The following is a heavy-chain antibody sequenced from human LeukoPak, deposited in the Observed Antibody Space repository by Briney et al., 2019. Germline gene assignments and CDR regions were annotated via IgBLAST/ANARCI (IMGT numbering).Heavy chain of an antibody. D-gene: IGHD1-26*01. CDR1: GGSISGSY. J-gene: IGHJ4*02. CDR3: ARDGHVGYFDY. V-gene: IGHV4-4*07. CDR2: IYTSGST. Sequence: SETLSLTCTVSGGSISGSYWNWVRQPAEKGLEWIGRIYTSGSTNYNPSLKSRVTMSVDTSKNQFSLKLSSVAAADTAVYYCARDGHVGYFDYWGQGTLVTVSS.